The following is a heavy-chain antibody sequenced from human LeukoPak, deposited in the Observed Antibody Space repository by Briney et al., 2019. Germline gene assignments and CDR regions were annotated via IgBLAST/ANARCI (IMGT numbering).Heavy chain of an antibody. V-gene: IGHV4-34*01. Sequence: SETLSLTCAVYGGSFSGYYWSWIRQPPGKGLEWIGDINHSGSTNYNPSLKSRVTISVDTSKNQFSLKLSSVTAADTAVYYCAREESDGHWYFDLWGRGTLVTVSS. CDR3: AREESDGHWYFDL. CDR2: INHSGST. CDR1: GGSFSGYY. J-gene: IGHJ2*01.